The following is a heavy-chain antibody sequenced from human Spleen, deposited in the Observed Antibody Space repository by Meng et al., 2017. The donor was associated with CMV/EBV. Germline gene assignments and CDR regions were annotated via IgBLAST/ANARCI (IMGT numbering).Heavy chain of an antibody. V-gene: IGHV4-4*02. J-gene: IGHJ4*02. D-gene: IGHD5-18*01. CDR3: ADLTKNPTGYTFTYSDY. CDR1: AGSVSTTHW. CDR2: IYHSGRT. Sequence: AGSVSTTHWWNWVRQPPGKGLEWIGEIYHSGRTNYNPSLKSRVTISVDKSKNQFSLNLTSVTAADTAIYYCADLTKNPTGYTFTYSDYWGQGTLVTSPQ.